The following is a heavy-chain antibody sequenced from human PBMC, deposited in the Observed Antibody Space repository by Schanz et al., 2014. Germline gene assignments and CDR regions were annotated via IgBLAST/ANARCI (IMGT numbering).Heavy chain of an antibody. V-gene: IGHV3-21*01. CDR2: INSRNEV. D-gene: IGHD3-16*01. CDR1: GFTFSSYA. CDR3: SRGIVGGLDC. Sequence: EVQLVESGGGLVQPGGSLRLSCAASGFTFSSYAMSWVRQAPGKGLEWVSVINSRNEVFSIDSVRGRFTIFRDNPKKSAYLQMNSLRADDTAVYYCSRGIVGGLDCWGQGTLVTVSS. J-gene: IGHJ4*02.